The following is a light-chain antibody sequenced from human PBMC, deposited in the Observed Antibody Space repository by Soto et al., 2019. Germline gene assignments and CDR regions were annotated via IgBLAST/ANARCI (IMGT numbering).Light chain of an antibody. CDR3: QQYGSSVWT. V-gene: IGKV3-20*01. CDR1: QIVSDNY. Sequence: EIVLTHSPGTLSLSPWEIATLSCRASQIVSDNYLAWFQQRPGQAPRLLIYGASSRATGIPVRFSGSGSGTDFTLTITRLEPEDFAVYYCQQYGSSVWTFGQGTKVDIK. CDR2: GAS. J-gene: IGKJ1*01.